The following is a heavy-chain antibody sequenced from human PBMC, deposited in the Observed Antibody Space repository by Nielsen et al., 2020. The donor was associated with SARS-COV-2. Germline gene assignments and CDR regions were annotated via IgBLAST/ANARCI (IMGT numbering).Heavy chain of an antibody. D-gene: IGHD6-13*01. CDR3: ARGVYSSSWLVHWFDP. V-gene: IGHV1-8*01. CDR2: MNPNSGNT. CDR1: GYTFTSYD. J-gene: IGHJ5*02. Sequence: ASVKVSCKASGYTFTSYDINWVRQATGQGLEWMGWMNPNSGNTGYAQKFQGRVTMTRNTSISTAYMELSSLRSEDTAVYYCARGVYSSSWLVHWFDPWGQGTLVTVSS.